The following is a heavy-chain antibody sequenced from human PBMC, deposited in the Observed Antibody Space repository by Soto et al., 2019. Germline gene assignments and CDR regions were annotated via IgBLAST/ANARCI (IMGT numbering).Heavy chain of an antibody. V-gene: IGHV3-30*03. CDR1: GFTFSDYA. CDR2: VSHDGRNT. D-gene: IGHD6-19*01. J-gene: IGHJ4*02. CDR3: ARGGRQWLVTSDFNY. Sequence: VQLVESGGGVVQPGRSLRLSCAASGFTFSDYAMHWVRQAPGKGLEWVAVVSHDGRNTHYADSVKGRFTISRDSSKNTVSLEMTSLRAEDTAVYFCARGGRQWLVTSDFNYWGKGALVTVYS.